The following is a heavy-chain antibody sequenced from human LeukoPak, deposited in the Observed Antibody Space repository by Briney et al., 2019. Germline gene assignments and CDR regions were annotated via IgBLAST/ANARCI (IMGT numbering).Heavy chain of an antibody. V-gene: IGHV4-31*03. CDR3: AREASRLRYYYDSSGYYDY. D-gene: IGHD3-22*01. CDR1: GGSISSGGYY. CDR2: IYYSGST. Sequence: SETLSLTCTVSGGSISSGGYYWSWIRQHPGKGLEWIGYIYYSGSTYYNPSLKSRVTISVDTSKNQFSLKLSSVTAADTAVYYCAREASRLRYYYDSSGYYDYWGQGTLVTASS. J-gene: IGHJ4*02.